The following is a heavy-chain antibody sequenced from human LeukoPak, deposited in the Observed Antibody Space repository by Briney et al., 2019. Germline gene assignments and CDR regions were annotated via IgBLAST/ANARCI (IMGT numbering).Heavy chain of an antibody. V-gene: IGHV1-8*01. J-gene: IGHJ6*03. D-gene: IGHD1-26*01. Sequence: GASVKVSCKASGYTFTSYDINWVRQATGQGLEWMGWMNPNSGNTGYAQKFQGRVTMTRNTSISTAYMELSSLRSEDTAVYYCARVSGSVIMRKYYYYMDVRGKGTTVTVSS. CDR1: GYTFTSYD. CDR2: MNPNSGNT. CDR3: ARVSGSVIMRKYYYYMDV.